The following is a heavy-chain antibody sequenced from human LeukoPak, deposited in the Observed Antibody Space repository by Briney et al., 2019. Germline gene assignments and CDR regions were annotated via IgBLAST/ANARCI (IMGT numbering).Heavy chain of an antibody. Sequence: ASVKVSCKASGYTINNIHWVRQAPGQGLEWVGIINPSGGTSYAQKFQGRVTMTRDTSTGTVYMELRSLTSEDTAVYYCARDGDYCVDPWGQGTLVTVSS. D-gene: IGHD2/OR15-2a*01. V-gene: IGHV1-46*02. J-gene: IGHJ5*02. CDR3: ARDGDYCVDP. CDR1: GYTINN. CDR2: INPSGGT.